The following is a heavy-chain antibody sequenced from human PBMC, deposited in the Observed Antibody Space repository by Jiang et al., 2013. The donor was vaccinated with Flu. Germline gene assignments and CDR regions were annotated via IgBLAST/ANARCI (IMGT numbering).Heavy chain of an antibody. D-gene: IGHD3-22*01. V-gene: IGHV3-23*04. CDR1: GFTFSRYA. J-gene: IGHJ4*02. Sequence: VQLVESGGGLVQPGGSLRLSCAASGFTFSRYAINWVRQAPGKGLEWVSVITGSGGSTFYADSVKGRFTISRDNSKNTLYMQMNSLRAEDTAVYYCAKVLRGFSPFDYWGQGTLVIVSS. CDR2: ITGSGGST. CDR3: AKVLRGFSPFDY.